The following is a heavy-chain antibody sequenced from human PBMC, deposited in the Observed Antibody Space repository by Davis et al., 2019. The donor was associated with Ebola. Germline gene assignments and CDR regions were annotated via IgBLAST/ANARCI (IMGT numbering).Heavy chain of an antibody. CDR2: TYYSSKWYH. J-gene: IGHJ3*02. D-gene: IGHD3-3*01. V-gene: IGHV6-1*01. Sequence: PSETLSLTCAISGDSVSGSSGAWNWIRQSPSRGLEWLGRTYYSSKWYHDYALSVKSRIIINPDTSKNQLSLQLNSVTPEDTAAYYCTRGWGRSGFDIWGHGTMVTVSS. CDR1: GDSVSGSSGA. CDR3: TRGWGRSGFDI.